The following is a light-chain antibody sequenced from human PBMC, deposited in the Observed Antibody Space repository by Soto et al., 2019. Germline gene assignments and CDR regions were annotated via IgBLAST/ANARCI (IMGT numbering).Light chain of an antibody. CDR2: GNG. J-gene: IGLJ1*01. V-gene: IGLV1-40*01. CDR1: SSHVGAGYD. CDR3: QTYDSSLSGSKV. Sequence: QSVLTQPPSLSGAPGPRVTISCTGSSSHVGAGYDVHWYQQLPGTAPKLLIYGNGNRPSVVPARFSGSGSGTSASLAITGLQAEDEADYYCQTYDSSLSGSKVFGTGTKVTVL.